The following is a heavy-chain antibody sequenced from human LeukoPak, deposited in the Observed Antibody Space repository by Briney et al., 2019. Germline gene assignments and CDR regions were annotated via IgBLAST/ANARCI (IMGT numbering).Heavy chain of an antibody. CDR1: GGSISSYY. CDR2: IYYSGST. V-gene: IGHV4-59*08. CDR3: ARTVSGYHLDY. J-gene: IGHJ4*02. D-gene: IGHD3-9*01. Sequence: PSETLSLTCTVSGGSISSYYWSWIRQPPGKGLEWIGYIYYSGSTNYNPSLKSRVTISVDTSKNQFSLKLSSVTAADTAVYYCARTVSGYHLDYWGQGTLVTVSS.